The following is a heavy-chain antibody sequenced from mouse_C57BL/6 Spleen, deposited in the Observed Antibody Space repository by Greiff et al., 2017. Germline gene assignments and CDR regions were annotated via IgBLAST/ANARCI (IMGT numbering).Heavy chain of an antibody. V-gene: IGHV14-1*01. Sequence: EVQLQQSGAELVRPGASVKLSCTASGFNLKDYYMHWVKQRPEQGLEWIGRIAPEDGDTEYAPKFQGKATMTADTSSNTAYLQLSSLTSEDTAVYYCTTLSNYLYYYAMDYWGQGTSVTVSS. CDR1: GFNLKDYY. D-gene: IGHD2-5*01. J-gene: IGHJ4*01. CDR2: IAPEDGDT. CDR3: TTLSNYLYYYAMDY.